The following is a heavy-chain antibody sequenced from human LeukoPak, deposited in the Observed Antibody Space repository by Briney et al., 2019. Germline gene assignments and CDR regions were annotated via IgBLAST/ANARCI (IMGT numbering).Heavy chain of an antibody. Sequence: NASETLSLTCTVSGGSISSYYWSWIRQPPGKGLEWIGYIYYSGSTNYNPSLKSRVTISVDTSKNQFSLKLSSVTAADTAVYYCAALHCSSTSCYTRGAFDIWGQGTMVTVSS. CDR2: IYYSGST. V-gene: IGHV4-59*01. CDR1: GGSISSYY. CDR3: AALHCSSTSCYTRGAFDI. J-gene: IGHJ3*02. D-gene: IGHD2-2*01.